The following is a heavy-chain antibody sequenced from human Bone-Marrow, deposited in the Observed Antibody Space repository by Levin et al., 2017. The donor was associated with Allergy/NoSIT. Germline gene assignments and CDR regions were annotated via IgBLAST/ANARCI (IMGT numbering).Heavy chain of an antibody. CDR3: ARDPERSMDG. CDR1: GFTFRSHG. Sequence: GESLKISCAGSGFTFRSHGMHWVRQAPGKGLEWVAVIWFDGSKKYHADSVKGRFTISRDDSKSTLYLQMNSLRAEDTATYYCARDPERSMDGWGQGTTVTVSS. CDR2: IWFDGSKK. D-gene: IGHD1-14*01. J-gene: IGHJ6*02. V-gene: IGHV3-33*01.